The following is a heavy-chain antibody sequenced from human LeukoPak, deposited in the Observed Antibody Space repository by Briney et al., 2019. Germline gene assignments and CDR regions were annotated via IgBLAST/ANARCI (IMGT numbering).Heavy chain of an antibody. D-gene: IGHD4-11*01. Sequence: ASVKVSCKASGYTFTDYYMHWVRQAPGRGLEWMGWINPNSGGTNYAQKFQGRVTMTRDTSISTAYMELSRLRSDDTAVYYCAREEYSNYSPDYWGQGTLVTVSS. CDR2: INPNSGGT. V-gene: IGHV1-2*02. J-gene: IGHJ4*02. CDR3: AREEYSNYSPDY. CDR1: GYTFTDYY.